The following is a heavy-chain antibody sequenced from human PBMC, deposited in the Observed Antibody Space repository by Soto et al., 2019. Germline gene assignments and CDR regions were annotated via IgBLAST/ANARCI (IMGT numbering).Heavy chain of an antibody. Sequence: AASVKVSCKASGYTFTSYGISWVRQAPGQGLEWMGWISAYNGKTNYAQKLQGRVTMTTDTSTSTAYMELRSLRSDDTAVYYCARDQMYSSSWYLGYWGQGTLVTVSS. CDR3: ARDQMYSSSWYLGY. CDR2: ISAYNGKT. J-gene: IGHJ4*02. CDR1: GYTFTSYG. V-gene: IGHV1-18*04. D-gene: IGHD6-13*01.